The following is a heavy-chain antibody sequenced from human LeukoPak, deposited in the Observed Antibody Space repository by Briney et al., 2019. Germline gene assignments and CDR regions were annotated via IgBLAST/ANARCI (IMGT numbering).Heavy chain of an antibody. Sequence: GGSLRLSCAASGVTVSRDYMSWVRQAPGKGLEWVSSISSSSYIYYADSVKGRFTISRDNAKNSLYLQMNSLRAEDTAVYYCARDADYDILTGSPPFGGMDVWGQGTTVTVSS. D-gene: IGHD3-9*01. CDR3: ARDADYDILTGSPPFGGMDV. CDR1: GVTVSRDY. V-gene: IGHV3-69-1*01. J-gene: IGHJ6*02. CDR2: ISSSSYI.